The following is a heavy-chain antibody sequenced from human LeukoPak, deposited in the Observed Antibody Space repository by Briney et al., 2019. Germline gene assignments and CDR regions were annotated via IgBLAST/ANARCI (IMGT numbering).Heavy chain of an antibody. D-gene: IGHD5-12*01. Sequence: PSETLSLTCTVSGGSISSYYWSWFRQPPGKGLEWIGYIYYSGSTNYNPSLKSRVTISVDTSKNQFSLKLSSVTAADTAVYYCAGVKGYSGYDLDYWGQGTLVTVSS. CDR3: AGVKGYSGYDLDY. CDR1: GGSISSYY. J-gene: IGHJ4*02. V-gene: IGHV4-59*08. CDR2: IYYSGST.